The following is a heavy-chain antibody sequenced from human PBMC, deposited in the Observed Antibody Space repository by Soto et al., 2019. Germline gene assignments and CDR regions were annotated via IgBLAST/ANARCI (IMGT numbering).Heavy chain of an antibody. CDR3: ARDRHFRHPRGGMDV. J-gene: IGHJ6*02. D-gene: IGHD3-10*01. CDR1: GFTFSSYA. CDR2: ISGTGYNT. V-gene: IGHV3-23*01. Sequence: EVQLLESGGGLVRPGGSLRLSCAASGFTFSSYAMNWVRQAPGKGLEWVSAISGTGYNTYYADSLKGRFTISRDNSKNTLSLQMNSLRAEDTAVYYCARDRHFRHPRGGMDVWGQGTTVTVSS.